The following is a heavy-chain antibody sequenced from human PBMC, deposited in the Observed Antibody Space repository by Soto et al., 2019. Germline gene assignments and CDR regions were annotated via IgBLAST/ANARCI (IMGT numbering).Heavy chain of an antibody. CDR1: GYTFTSYD. J-gene: IGHJ4*02. V-gene: IGHV1-8*01. CDR3: ARRAETNGWNGFGADKYYFDF. D-gene: IGHD1-1*01. CDR2: MNPSTGNS. Sequence: QVQLVQSGAEVMKPGASVKVSCEASGYTFTSYDIYWVRQATGQGLEWMGWMNPSTGNSGYAQKFQGRVTMTSDTSLSAAHMGLSSLRSEDTAVYYCARRAETNGWNGFGADKYYFDFWGQGTLVTVSS.